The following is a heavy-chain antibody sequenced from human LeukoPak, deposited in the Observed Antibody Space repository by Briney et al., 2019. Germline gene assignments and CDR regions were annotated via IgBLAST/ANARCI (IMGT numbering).Heavy chain of an antibody. V-gene: IGHV3-43*01. Sequence: GGSLRLSCGASGFTFEDYTMHWVRQAPGKILEWVALISWDGTAYYRDSVKGRFTIFRDNSKNSLHLQMDSLRGDDTGFYYCVKDLSYESSGHVFDQWGQGTLVTVSS. CDR1: GFTFEDYT. CDR2: ISWDGTA. CDR3: VKDLSYESSGHVFDQ. J-gene: IGHJ4*02. D-gene: IGHD3-22*01.